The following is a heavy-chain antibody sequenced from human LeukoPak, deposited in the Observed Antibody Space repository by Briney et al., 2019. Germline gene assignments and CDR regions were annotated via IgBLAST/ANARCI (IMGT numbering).Heavy chain of an antibody. CDR2: IKQDGSEK. J-gene: IGHJ6*03. CDR3: ARGPPGNSYAFSKGYYYYYMDV. CDR1: GFTFSTYW. V-gene: IGHV3-7*01. Sequence: GGSLRLSCATSGFTFSTYWMSWVRQAPGKGLEWVANIKQDGSEKYYVDSVKGRFTFSRDNAKNSLFLQMNSLRGEDTAVYYCARGPPGNSYAFSKGYYYYYMDVWGKGTTVTISS. D-gene: IGHD5-18*01.